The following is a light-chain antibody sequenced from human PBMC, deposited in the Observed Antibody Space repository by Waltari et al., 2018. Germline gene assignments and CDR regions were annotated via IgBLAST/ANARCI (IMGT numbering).Light chain of an antibody. V-gene: IGLV2-11*01. Sequence: QSALTQPRPVSGSPGQSVTISCTETSSDVGGYAYVSWYQHHPGKAPKLMICDVTKRPSGVPDRFSGSKSGNTASLTISGLQAEDEADYYCCSYAGSYTHVVFGGGTKLTVL. J-gene: IGLJ2*01. CDR1: SSDVGGYAY. CDR3: CSYAGSYTHVV. CDR2: DVT.